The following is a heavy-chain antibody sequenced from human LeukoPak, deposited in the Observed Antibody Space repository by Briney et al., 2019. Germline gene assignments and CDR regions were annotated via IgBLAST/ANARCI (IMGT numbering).Heavy chain of an antibody. J-gene: IGHJ6*02. CDR3: ARDPDDFDYGMDV. V-gene: IGHV3-21*01. Sequence: GGSLRRSCAAAGFTFSSYSMNWLRHAPGQGLEWVSSISRSSGYIDYADSVKGRFTISRDKAKNSLYLQMNSLRAEDTAVYYCARDPDDFDYGMDVWGQGTTVTVSS. CDR2: ISRSSGYI. CDR1: GFTFSSYS. D-gene: IGHD3-3*01.